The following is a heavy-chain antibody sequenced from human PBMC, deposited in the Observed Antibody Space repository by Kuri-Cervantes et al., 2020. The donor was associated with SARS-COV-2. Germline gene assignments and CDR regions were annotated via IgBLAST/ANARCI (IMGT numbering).Heavy chain of an antibody. J-gene: IGHJ4*02. D-gene: IGHD5-24*01. CDR3: GKVSWLQLWRRYSDS. CDR2: LDTSGST. CDR1: GVPVTGGTYS. V-gene: IGHV4-61*09. Sequence: LRLSCAVSGVPVTGGTYSWAWIRQPAGKGLEWTGHLDTSGSTTYNPSLRGRVTISLDPSNNQVSLSLTSTTAADTAVYYCGKVSWLQLWRRYSDSWGQGTLVTDSS.